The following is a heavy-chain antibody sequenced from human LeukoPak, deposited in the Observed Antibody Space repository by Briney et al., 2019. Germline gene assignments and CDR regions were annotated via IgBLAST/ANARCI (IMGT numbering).Heavy chain of an antibody. Sequence: GRSLRLSCAASGFTFSSYAMHWVRQAPGKGLEWVAVISYDGSNKYYADSVKGRFTISRDNSKNTLYLQMNSLRAEDTAVYYCASGYSSGWYYFDYWGQGTLVTVSS. J-gene: IGHJ4*02. CDR1: GFTFSSYA. D-gene: IGHD6-19*01. CDR3: ASGYSSGWYYFDY. V-gene: IGHV3-30-3*01. CDR2: ISYDGSNK.